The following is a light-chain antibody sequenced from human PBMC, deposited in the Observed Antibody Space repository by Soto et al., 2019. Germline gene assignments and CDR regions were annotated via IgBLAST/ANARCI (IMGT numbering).Light chain of an antibody. V-gene: IGKV1-5*01. CDR3: HQYNNYPRT. CDR1: QSISNW. CDR2: DVS. Sequence: DIQMTQSPSTLSASVGDRVTITCRASQSISNWLAWYQQKPGKAPKFLIYDVSSLESGVPSRFSGSGSGTEFTLTISSLTPDDFATYYCHQYNNYPRTFGQGTKVEIK. J-gene: IGKJ1*01.